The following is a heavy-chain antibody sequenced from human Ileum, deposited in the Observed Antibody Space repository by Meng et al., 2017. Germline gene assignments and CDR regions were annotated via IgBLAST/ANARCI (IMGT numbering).Heavy chain of an antibody. CDR3: AKEMGFQLPFDY. Sequence: GESLKISCAAAGFTVDNAAMSWVRQAPGKGLEWVSAVALGGATHYADSVRGRFIISRDDSKNTIFLQMNSLRVDDTAVYYCAKEMGFQLPFDYWGQGTLVTVSS. J-gene: IGHJ4*02. V-gene: IGHV3-23*01. CDR1: GFTVDNAA. CDR2: VALGGAT. D-gene: IGHD2-2*01.